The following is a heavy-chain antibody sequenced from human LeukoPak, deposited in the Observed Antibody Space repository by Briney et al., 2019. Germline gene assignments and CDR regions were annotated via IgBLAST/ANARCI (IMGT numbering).Heavy chain of an antibody. J-gene: IGHJ5*02. CDR3: AREDCSSTSCYGRPPNWFDP. Sequence: ASVKVSCKASGYTFTGYYMHWVRQAPGQGLGWMGWINPNSGGTNYAQKFQGRVTMTRDTSISTAYMELSRLRSDDTAVYYCAREDCSSTSCYGRPPNWFDPWGQGTLVTVSS. CDR1: GYTFTGYY. D-gene: IGHD2-2*01. V-gene: IGHV1-2*02. CDR2: INPNSGGT.